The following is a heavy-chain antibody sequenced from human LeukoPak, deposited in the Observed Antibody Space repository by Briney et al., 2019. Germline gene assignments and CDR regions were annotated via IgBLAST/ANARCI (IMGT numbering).Heavy chain of an antibody. CDR2: IIPILGIA. V-gene: IGHV1-69*10. D-gene: IGHD5-24*01. CDR3: ASPLRRDGYNLGY. J-gene: IGHJ4*02. CDR1: GFTFTSSA. Sequence: ASVKVSCKASGFTFTSSAMQWVRQARGQRLEWIGWIIPILGIANYAQKFQGRVTITADKSTSTAYMGLSSLRSEDTAVYYCASPLRRDGYNLGYWGQGTLVTVSS.